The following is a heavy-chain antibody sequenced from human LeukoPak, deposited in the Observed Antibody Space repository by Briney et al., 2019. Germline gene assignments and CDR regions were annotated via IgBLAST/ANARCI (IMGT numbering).Heavy chain of an antibody. J-gene: IGHJ6*02. CDR3: ARGGTGYCSSTSCSYYYYYGMDV. CDR2: INHSGST. CDR1: GGSFSGYY. D-gene: IGHD2-2*01. V-gene: IGHV4-34*01. Sequence: SETLSLTCAVYGGSFSGYYWSWIRQPPGKGLEWIGEINHSGSTNYNPSLKSRVTISVDRSKNQFSLKLSSVTAADTAVYYCARGGTGYCSSTSCSYYYYYGMDVWGQGTTVTVSS.